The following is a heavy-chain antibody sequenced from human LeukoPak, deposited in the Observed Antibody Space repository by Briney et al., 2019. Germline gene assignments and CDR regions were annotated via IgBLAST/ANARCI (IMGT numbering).Heavy chain of an antibody. V-gene: IGHV4-59*08. CDR1: GGSISSYY. Sequence: SETLSLTCTVSGGSISSYYWSWIRQPPGKGLEWIGYIYDSGSTNYNPSLKSRVTISVDTSKNQFSLKLSSVTAADTAVYYCARQKYSSGWYVYWGQGTLVTVCS. CDR3: ARQKYSSGWYVY. D-gene: IGHD6-19*01. CDR2: IYDSGST. J-gene: IGHJ4*02.